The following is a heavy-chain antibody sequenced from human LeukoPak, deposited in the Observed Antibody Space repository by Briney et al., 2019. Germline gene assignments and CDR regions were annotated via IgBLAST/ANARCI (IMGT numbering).Heavy chain of an antibody. CDR1: GGSISSYY. CDR2: IYYSGST. J-gene: IGHJ5*02. D-gene: IGHD2-2*01. Sequence: PSETLSLTCTVSGGSISSYYWSWIRQPPGKGLEWIGYIYYSGSTNYSPSLKSRVTISVDTSKNQFSLKLSSVTAADTAVYYCARSSDIVVVPAAMAFDPWGQGTLVTVSS. CDR3: ARSSDIVVVPAAMAFDP. V-gene: IGHV4-59*01.